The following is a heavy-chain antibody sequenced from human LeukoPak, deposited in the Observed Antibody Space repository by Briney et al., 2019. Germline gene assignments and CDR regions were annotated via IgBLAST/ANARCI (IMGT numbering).Heavy chain of an antibody. CDR3: ARGGYSSSFGYYYYYMDV. V-gene: IGHV3-11*01. CDR1: GFTFSDYY. CDR2: ISSSGSTI. Sequence: GESLRLSCAASGFTFSDYYMSWIRQAPGKGLEWVSYISSSGSTIYYADSVKGRFTISRDNAKNSLYLQMNSLRAEDTAVYYCARGGYSSSFGYYYYYMDVWGKGTTVTVSS. J-gene: IGHJ6*03. D-gene: IGHD6-6*01.